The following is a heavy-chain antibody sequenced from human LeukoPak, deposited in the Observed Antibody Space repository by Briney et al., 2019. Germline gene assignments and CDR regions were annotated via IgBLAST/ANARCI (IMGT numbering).Heavy chain of an antibody. J-gene: IGHJ4*02. CDR1: GFTFSSYS. V-gene: IGHV3-21*01. D-gene: IGHD3-3*01. CDR3: ARDEINYDFWSGYFARGVHFDY. Sequence: GGSLRLSCAASGFTFSSYSMNWVRQAPGKGLEWVSSISSSSSYIYYADSVKGRFTISRDNAENSLYLQMNSLRAEDTAVYYCARDEINYDFWSGYFARGVHFDYWGQGTLVTVSS. CDR2: ISSSSSYI.